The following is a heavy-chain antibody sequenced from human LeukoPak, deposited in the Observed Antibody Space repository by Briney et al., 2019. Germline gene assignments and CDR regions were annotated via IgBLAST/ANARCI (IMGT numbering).Heavy chain of an antibody. V-gene: IGHV4-34*01. CDR1: GGSFSGYY. J-gene: IGHJ4*02. CDR2: INHSGST. D-gene: IGHD6-19*01. Sequence: SETLSLTCAVYGGSFSGYYWSWIRQPPGKGLEWIGEINHSGSTNYNPSLMSRVTISVDTSKNQFSLKLSSVTAADTAVYYCARGVTTSGWYYYFDYWGQGTLVTVSS. CDR3: ARGVTTSGWYYYFDY.